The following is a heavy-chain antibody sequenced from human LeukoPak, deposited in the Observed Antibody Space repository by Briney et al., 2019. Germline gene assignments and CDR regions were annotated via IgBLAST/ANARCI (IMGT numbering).Heavy chain of an antibody. V-gene: IGHV3-23*01. CDR3: AKSGPTVTSKYFDY. J-gene: IGHJ4*02. Sequence: PGGSLRLSCAASGFTVSSNYMSWVRQAPGKGLEWVSAISGSGGTTYYADSVKGRFTISRDNSKNTVYLQMNSLRAEDTAVYYCAKSGPTVTSKYFDYWGQGTLVTVSS. D-gene: IGHD4-17*01. CDR1: GFTVSSNY. CDR2: ISGSGGTT.